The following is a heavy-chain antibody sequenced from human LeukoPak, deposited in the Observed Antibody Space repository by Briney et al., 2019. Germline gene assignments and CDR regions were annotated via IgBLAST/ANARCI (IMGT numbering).Heavy chain of an antibody. CDR2: TYYRSKWYN. V-gene: IGHV6-1*01. J-gene: IGHJ4*02. Sequence: SQTLSLTCAISGDSVSSNSAAWNWIRQSPSIGLEWLGRTYYRSKWYNDYAVSVKSRITINPDTSENHFSLQLNSVTPEDTAVYYCARGYGYYFDYWGQGTLVTVSS. D-gene: IGHD5-18*01. CDR1: GDSVSSNSAA. CDR3: ARGYGYYFDY.